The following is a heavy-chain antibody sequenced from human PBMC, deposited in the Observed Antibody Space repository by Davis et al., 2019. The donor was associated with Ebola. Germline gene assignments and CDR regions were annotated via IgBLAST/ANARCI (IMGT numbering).Heavy chain of an antibody. V-gene: IGHV3-30*03. J-gene: IGHJ4*02. D-gene: IGHD5-12*01. Sequence: GESLKISCAASGFTFSSYGMHWVRQAPGKGLEWVAVISYDGRNKYYADSVKGRFTISRDNSKNTLYLQMNSLRAEDTAVYYCARRGYSGYDPRRDYFDYWGQGTLVTVSS. CDR1: GFTFSSYG. CDR3: ARRGYSGYDPRRDYFDY. CDR2: ISYDGRNK.